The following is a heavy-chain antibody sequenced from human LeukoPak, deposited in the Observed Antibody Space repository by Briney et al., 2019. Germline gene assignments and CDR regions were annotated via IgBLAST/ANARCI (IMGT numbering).Heavy chain of an antibody. CDR2: IVVASGHT. V-gene: IGHV1-58*02. Sequence: ASMKVSCKASGFTFTSSAMHWVRQTRGHRLEWMGWIVVASGHTDYAQNFQDRVTITRDMSTSTAYMELSSLKSEDTAVYYCASLLTYSGNPGSWGQGTLVTVSS. CDR3: ASLLTYSGNPGS. J-gene: IGHJ5*02. D-gene: IGHD5-12*01. CDR1: GFTFTSSA.